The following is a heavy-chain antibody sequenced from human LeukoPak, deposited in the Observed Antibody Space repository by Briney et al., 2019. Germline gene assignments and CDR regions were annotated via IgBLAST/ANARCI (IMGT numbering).Heavy chain of an antibody. CDR1: GFTFSSYG. V-gene: IGHV3-33*01. J-gene: IGHJ4*02. Sequence: GGSLRLSCAASGFTFSSYGMHWVRQAPGKGLEWVAVIWYDGSNKYYADSVKGRFTISRDNSKNTLYLQMNSLRAEDTAVYYCAREDYGDYDPLFDYWGQGTLVTVSS. CDR2: IWYDGSNK. CDR3: AREDYGDYDPLFDY. D-gene: IGHD4-17*01.